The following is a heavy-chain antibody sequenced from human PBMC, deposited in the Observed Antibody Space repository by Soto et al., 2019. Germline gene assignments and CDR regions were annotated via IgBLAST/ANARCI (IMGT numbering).Heavy chain of an antibody. Sequence: QVHLVESGGGVVQPGRSLRLSCAASGFTFSYYAMHWVRQAPGKGLEWVAVISYDGSDNSYADSVKGRFTISRDNSKNSLFLQMNSLRAEDTAVYFCVRDRGHNAGYYELFAYWGQGTLVTVSS. D-gene: IGHD3-9*01. V-gene: IGHV3-30-3*01. CDR3: VRDRGHNAGYYELFAY. CDR1: GFTFSYYA. J-gene: IGHJ4*02. CDR2: ISYDGSDN.